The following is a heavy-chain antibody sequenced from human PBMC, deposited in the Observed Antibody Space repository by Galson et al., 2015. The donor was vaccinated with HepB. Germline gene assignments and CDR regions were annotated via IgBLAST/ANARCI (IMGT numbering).Heavy chain of an antibody. J-gene: IGHJ4*02. V-gene: IGHV4-4*07. D-gene: IGHD2-2*02. CDR1: GGSISSYY. CDR2: IDTTGST. Sequence: SETLSLTCTASGGSISSYYWSWIRQPAGKGLEWIGRIDTTGSTKYNPSLKSRVTMSVDTSKNQFSLKLSSVTAADTAVYWCARERGEGGHCSDTRCYTPFDYWGQGTLVTVSS. CDR3: ARERGEGGHCSDTRCYTPFDY.